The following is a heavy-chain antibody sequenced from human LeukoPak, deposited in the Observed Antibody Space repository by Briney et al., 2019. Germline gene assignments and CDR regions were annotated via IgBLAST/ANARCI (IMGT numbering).Heavy chain of an antibody. V-gene: IGHV1-46*01. CDR2: INPTGGST. CDR1: GYTFTGYY. D-gene: IGHD1-26*01. J-gene: IGHJ5*02. CDR3: ARDNSVGDNAWWFDP. Sequence: GASVKVSCKASGYTFTGYYKHWVRQAPGQGLEWMGLINPTGGSTGYAQKFQGRVTMTRDMSTSTDYMELSSLRSEDTAIYYCARDNSVGDNAWWFDPWGQGTLVTVSS.